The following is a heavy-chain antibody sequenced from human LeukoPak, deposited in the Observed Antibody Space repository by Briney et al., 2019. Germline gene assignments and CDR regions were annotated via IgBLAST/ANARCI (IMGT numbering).Heavy chain of an antibody. CDR2: INPNSGGT. CDR3: ARQVVPAAIKTLDY. D-gene: IGHD2-2*01. V-gene: IGHV1-2*02. Sequence: ASVKVSCKASGYTFTGYYMHWVRQAPGQGLEWMGWINPNSGGTNYAQKFQGRGTMTRDTSISTAYMELSRLRSDDTAVYYCARQVVPAAIKTLDYWGQGTLVTVSS. CDR1: GYTFTGYY. J-gene: IGHJ4*02.